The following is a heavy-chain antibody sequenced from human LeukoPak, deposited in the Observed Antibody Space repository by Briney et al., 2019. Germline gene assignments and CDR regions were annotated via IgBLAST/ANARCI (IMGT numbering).Heavy chain of an antibody. CDR1: GFTFSDYY. D-gene: IGHD3-9*01. CDR3: ARGLSFDWLPDDP. Sequence: GGSLRLSCAASGFTFSDYYMSWIRQAPGKGLEWVSYISSSGSTIYYADSVKGRFTISGDNAKNSLYLQMNSLRAEDTAVYYCARGLSFDWLPDDPWGQGTLVTVSS. V-gene: IGHV3-11*01. CDR2: ISSSGSTI. J-gene: IGHJ5*02.